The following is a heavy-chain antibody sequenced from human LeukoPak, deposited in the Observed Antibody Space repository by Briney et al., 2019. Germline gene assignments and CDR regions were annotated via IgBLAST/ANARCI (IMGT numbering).Heavy chain of an antibody. Sequence: PSETLSLTCAVYSGSFSGYYWSWIRQPPGKGLEWIGSIYYSGSTYYNPSLKSRVTISVDTSKNQFSLKLSSVTAADTAVYYCARGGGYCGGDCPFQHWGQGTLVTVSS. CDR1: SGSFSGYY. CDR3: ARGGGYCGGDCPFQH. D-gene: IGHD2-21*02. J-gene: IGHJ1*01. CDR2: IYYSGST. V-gene: IGHV4-34*01.